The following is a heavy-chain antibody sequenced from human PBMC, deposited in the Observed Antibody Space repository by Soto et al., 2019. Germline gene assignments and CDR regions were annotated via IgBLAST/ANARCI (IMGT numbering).Heavy chain of an antibody. Sequence: EVQLVESGGGLVQPGGSLRLSCAASGFTFSGYWMHWVRQAPGKGLVWVSRINSDGSITDYADSVKGRFTISRDNAKNTLYLQLNRLRAEDTAVDYCASESGEMYWGQGTQVTVSS. CDR2: INSDGSIT. CDR3: ASESGEMY. V-gene: IGHV3-74*01. CDR1: GFTFSGYW. D-gene: IGHD7-27*01. J-gene: IGHJ4*02.